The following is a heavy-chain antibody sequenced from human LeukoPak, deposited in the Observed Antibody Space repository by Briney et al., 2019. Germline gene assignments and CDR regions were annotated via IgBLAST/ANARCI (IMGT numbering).Heavy chain of an antibody. V-gene: IGHV4-34*01. CDR3: ARVRYSTLDY. CDR1: GGSFSGYY. J-gene: IGHJ4*02. D-gene: IGHD3-9*01. CDR2: INHSGST. Sequence: SETLSLTCAVYGGSFSGYYWSWIRQPPGKGPEWIGEINHSGSTNYNPSLKSRVTISVDTSKNQFSLKLSSVTAADTAVYYCARVRYSTLDYWGQGTLVAVSS.